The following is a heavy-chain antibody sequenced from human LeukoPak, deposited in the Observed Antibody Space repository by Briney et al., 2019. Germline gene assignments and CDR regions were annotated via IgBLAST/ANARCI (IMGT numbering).Heavy chain of an antibody. CDR3: AAMGDYVWGSYRTDFDY. D-gene: IGHD3-16*02. J-gene: IGHJ4*02. Sequence: PSETLSLTCAVYGGSFSGYYWSWIRQPPGKGLEWIGEINHSGSTYYNPSLKSRVTISVDTSKNQFSLKLSSVTAADTAVYYCAAMGDYVWGSYRTDFDYWGQGTLVTVSS. V-gene: IGHV4-34*01. CDR2: INHSGST. CDR1: GGSFSGYY.